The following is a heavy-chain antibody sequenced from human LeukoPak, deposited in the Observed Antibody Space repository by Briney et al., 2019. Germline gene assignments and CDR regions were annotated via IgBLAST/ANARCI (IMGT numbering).Heavy chain of an antibody. CDR3: ARYGSGWYYFDY. D-gene: IGHD6-19*01. CDR1: GFTFSDYY. V-gene: IGHV3-11*01. J-gene: IGHJ4*02. Sequence: GGSLRLSCAASGFTFSDYYMSWIRQAPGKGLEWVSYISNTGNAMYYADSVKGRFTISRDNAKNSLYLQMNSLRAEDTAVYYCARYGSGWYYFDYWGQGILVTVSS. CDR2: ISNTGNAM.